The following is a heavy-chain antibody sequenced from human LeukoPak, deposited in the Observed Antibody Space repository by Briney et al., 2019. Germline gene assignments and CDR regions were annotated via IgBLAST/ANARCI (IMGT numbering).Heavy chain of an antibody. D-gene: IGHD1-1*01. CDR1: GGSISNYY. J-gene: IGHJ4*02. Sequence: SETLSLTCTVSGGSISNYYWSWIRQTPGKGLEWIGYIHNSGSTKYNPSLKSPVSISVETSKNQFSLKVNSVTAADTAVYYCARGGGWGNWNDAVDYWGQGTLVTVSS. CDR2: IHNSGST. CDR3: ARGGGWGNWNDAVDY. V-gene: IGHV4-59*01.